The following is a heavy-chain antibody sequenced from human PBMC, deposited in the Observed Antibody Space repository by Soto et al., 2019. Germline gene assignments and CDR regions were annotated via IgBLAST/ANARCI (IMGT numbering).Heavy chain of an antibody. D-gene: IGHD5-12*01. V-gene: IGHV3-23*01. CDR2: IRGGGGPT. J-gene: IGHJ4*02. CDR1: GFTFSNYA. CDR3: VKDFRVGYDWTHD. Sequence: EVQLLESGGDLVQPGGSLRLSCAASGFTFSNYAMSWVGRAPGKGLEWVSLIRGGGGPTNYADSVKGRFTVSRDNSNNMLFLQMSSLRADDTAVYYCVKDFRVGYDWTHDWGQGTLVTVSS.